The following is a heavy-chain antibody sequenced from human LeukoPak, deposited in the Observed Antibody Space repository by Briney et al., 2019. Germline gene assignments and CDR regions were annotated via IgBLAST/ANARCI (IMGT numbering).Heavy chain of an antibody. CDR1: GFTFSTST. D-gene: IGHD3-22*01. CDR3: ARITMRDPRLDI. V-gene: IGHV3-48*02. CDR2: ISSGSSII. Sequence: AGGSLRLSCAASGFTFSTSTMNWVRQAPGKGLEWVSYISSGSSIIYYADSVKGRFTISRDNAKNSLYLQMSSLRDEDTAVYYCARITMRDPRLDIWGQGTMVTVSS. J-gene: IGHJ3*02.